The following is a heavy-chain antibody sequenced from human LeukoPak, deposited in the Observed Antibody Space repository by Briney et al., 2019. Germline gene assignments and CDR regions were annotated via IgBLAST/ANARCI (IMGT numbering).Heavy chain of an antibody. CDR1: GYRYSDYW. V-gene: IGHV5-51*01. D-gene: IGHD6-19*01. CDR2: IYGGDSET. Sequence: PGESLKISCKGSGYRYSDYWIGWVRQMPGKGLEWMGIIYGGDSETRYSPSLQGQVTISADKSINTAYLQWISLKASDTAMYYCARTTTYSSGWYGAYWGQGTLVTVSS. CDR3: ARTTTYSSGWYGAY. J-gene: IGHJ4*02.